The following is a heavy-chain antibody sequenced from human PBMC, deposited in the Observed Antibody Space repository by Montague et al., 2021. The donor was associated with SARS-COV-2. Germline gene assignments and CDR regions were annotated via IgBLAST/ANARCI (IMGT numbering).Heavy chain of an antibody. J-gene: IGHJ3*02. CDR1: GFTFSSYG. CDR3: AREGKGYCSTTSCQTAFDI. D-gene: IGHD2-2*01. Sequence: SRRLSFSASGFTFSSYGMHWVRQAPGKGLEWVADIWYDGSNIYYADSVKGRFTISRDNSKNTLYLQMNSLRAEDTAVYYCAREGKGYCSTTSCQTAFDIWGQGTMVTVSS. CDR2: IWYDGSNI. V-gene: IGHV3-33*01.